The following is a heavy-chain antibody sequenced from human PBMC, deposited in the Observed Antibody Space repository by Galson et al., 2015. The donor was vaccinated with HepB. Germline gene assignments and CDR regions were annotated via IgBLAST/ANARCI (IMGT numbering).Heavy chain of an antibody. CDR1: GFTFSSYS. CDR3: ARDYGYYDSGAYYKEPSYFDY. CDR2: ISSSGSTI. J-gene: IGHJ4*02. D-gene: IGHD3-10*01. V-gene: IGHV3-48*01. Sequence: SLRLSCAASGFTFSSYSMNWVRQAPGKGLEWLSYISSSGSTIYYADSVKGRFTISRDNAKNSLHLQMNSLRAEDTAVYYCARDYGYYDSGAYYKEPSYFDYWGQGTLVTVSS.